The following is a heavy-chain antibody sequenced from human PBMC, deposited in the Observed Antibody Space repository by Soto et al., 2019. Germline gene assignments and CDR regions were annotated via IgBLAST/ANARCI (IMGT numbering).Heavy chain of an antibody. Sequence: PSETLSLTCTVSGGSISSSSYYWGWIRQPPGKGLEWIGSIYYSGSTYYNPSLKSRVTISVDTSKNQFSLKLSSVTAADTAVYYCARLVGGAAGSHGRWFDPWGQGTLVTVSS. CDR2: IYYSGST. CDR3: ARLVGGAAGSHGRWFDP. CDR1: GGSISSSSYY. D-gene: IGHD6-13*01. J-gene: IGHJ5*02. V-gene: IGHV4-39*01.